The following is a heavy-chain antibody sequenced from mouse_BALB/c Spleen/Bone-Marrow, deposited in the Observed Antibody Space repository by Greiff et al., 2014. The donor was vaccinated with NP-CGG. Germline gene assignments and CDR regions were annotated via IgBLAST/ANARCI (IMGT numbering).Heavy chain of an antibody. J-gene: IGHJ4*01. D-gene: IGHD2-14*01. CDR2: IYPSDSYT. CDR1: GYTFTSYW. CDR3: TRRDRYDYYAMDY. V-gene: IGHV1-69*02. Sequence: QVQLKESGAELVRPGASVKLSCKASGYTFTSYWINWVKQRPGQGLEWIGNIYPSDSYTNYNQKFKDKATLTVDKSSSTAYMRLSSPTSEDSAVYYCTRRDRYDYYAMDYWGQGTSVTVSS.